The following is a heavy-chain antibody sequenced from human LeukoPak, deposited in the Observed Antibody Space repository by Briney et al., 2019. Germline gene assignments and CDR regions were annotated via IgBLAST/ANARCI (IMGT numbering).Heavy chain of an antibody. D-gene: IGHD6-25*01. CDR3: ARHILYSSGGGNWFDP. Sequence: SETLSLTCTVSGGSISSSSYYWGWIRQPPGKGLEWIGSIYYSGSTYYNPSLKSRVTISVDTSKNQFSLKLSSVTAADTAVYYCARHILYSSGGGNWFDPWGQGTLVSVSS. V-gene: IGHV4-39*01. J-gene: IGHJ5*02. CDR1: GGSISSSSYY. CDR2: IYYSGST.